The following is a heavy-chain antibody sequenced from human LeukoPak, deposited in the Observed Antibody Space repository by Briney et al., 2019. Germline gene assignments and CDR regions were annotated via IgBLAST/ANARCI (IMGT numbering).Heavy chain of an antibody. J-gene: IGHJ5*02. CDR2: ISSSGTTI. CDR3: AREIVGAATALDL. CDR1: GFTLSSYE. Sequence: GGSLRLSCAASGFTLSSYEMNWVRQAPGKGTEWVSYISSSGTTIHYAASVKGRFTISRDNAKNSLILQMNSLRGEDTAVYYCAREIVGAATALDLWGQGTLVTVSS. D-gene: IGHD1-26*01. V-gene: IGHV3-48*03.